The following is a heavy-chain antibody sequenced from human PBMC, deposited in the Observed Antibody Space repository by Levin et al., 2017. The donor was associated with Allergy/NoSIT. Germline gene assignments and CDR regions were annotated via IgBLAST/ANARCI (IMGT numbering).Heavy chain of an antibody. CDR1: GYTFTGYY. V-gene: IGHV1-2*02. Sequence: ASVKVSCKASGYTFTGYYMHWVRQAPGQGLEWMGWINPNSGGTNYAQKFQGRVTMTRDTSISTAYMELSRLRSDDTAVYYCARDHSSSWYRFDYWGQGTLVTVSS. J-gene: IGHJ4*02. CDR2: INPNSGGT. CDR3: ARDHSSSWYRFDY. D-gene: IGHD6-13*01.